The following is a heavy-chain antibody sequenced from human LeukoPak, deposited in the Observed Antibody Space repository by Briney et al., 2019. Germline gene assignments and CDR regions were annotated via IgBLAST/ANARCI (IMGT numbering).Heavy chain of an antibody. CDR3: ARRGDILTDYAFDY. J-gene: IGHJ4*02. CDR2: IYYSGTT. CDR1: GGSINSNSHH. V-gene: IGHV4-39*01. Sequence: SETLSLTCPVSGGSINSNSHHWDWIRQAPGKGLEWIGNIYYSGTTSYNPSLKSRVTISVDTSKNQFSLRLSSVTAADTAVYYCARRGDILTDYAFDYWGQGTLVTVSS. D-gene: IGHD3-9*01.